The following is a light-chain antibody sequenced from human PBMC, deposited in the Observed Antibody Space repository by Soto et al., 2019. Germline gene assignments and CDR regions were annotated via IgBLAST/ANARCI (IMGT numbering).Light chain of an antibody. CDR3: AAWDDSLSGPV. Sequence: QSVLTQPPSASETPGQRVTIFCSGSSSNIGNNYLYWYQQLPGTAPKLLIHRNDQRPSGVPDRFSGSKSGTSGSLAISGLRSEDEADYYCAAWDDSLSGPVFGGGTKVTVL. V-gene: IGLV1-47*01. CDR1: SSNIGNNY. J-gene: IGLJ3*02. CDR2: RND.